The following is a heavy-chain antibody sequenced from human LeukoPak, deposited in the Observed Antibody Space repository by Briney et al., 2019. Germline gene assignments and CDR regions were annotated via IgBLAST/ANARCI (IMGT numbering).Heavy chain of an antibody. V-gene: IGHV1-69*13. J-gene: IGHJ4*02. D-gene: IGHD5-18*01. CDR3: ARSRRYSYGYLDY. Sequence: SVKVSCKASGGTFSSYAISWVRQAPGQGLEWMGGIIPIFGTANYAQKFQSRVAITADESTSTAYMELSSLRSEDTAVYYCARSRRYSYGYLDYWGQGTLVTVSS. CDR2: IIPIFGTA. CDR1: GGTFSSYA.